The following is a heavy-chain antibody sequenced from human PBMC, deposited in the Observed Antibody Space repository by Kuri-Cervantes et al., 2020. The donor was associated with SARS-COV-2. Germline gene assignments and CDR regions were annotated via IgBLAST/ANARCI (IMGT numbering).Heavy chain of an antibody. J-gene: IGHJ6*03. CDR3: ARDEFWSGYYYYYYYMDV. CDR1: GGSISSSSYY. Sequence: SETLSLTCTVSGGSISSSSYYWGWIRQPPGKGLEWIGSIYYSGSTYYNPSLKSRVTISVDTSKNQFSLKLSSVTAADTAVYYCARDEFWSGYYYYYYYMDVWGKGTTVTVSS. CDR2: IYYSGST. V-gene: IGHV4-39*02. D-gene: IGHD3-3*01.